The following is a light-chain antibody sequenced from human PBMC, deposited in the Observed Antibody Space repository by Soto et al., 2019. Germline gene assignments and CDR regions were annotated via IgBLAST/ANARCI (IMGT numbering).Light chain of an antibody. V-gene: IGKV3-15*01. J-gene: IGKJ5*01. CDR1: QSVSNN. CDR3: QQYNDWPPIT. CDR2: GAS. Sequence: IVLTQSPATLSVSPWESATLSCRASQSVSNNLAWYQHKPGQAPRLLIYGASTRATGVPVRFSGSGSGTEFTLTISSLQSEDFAVYYCQQYNDWPPITFGQGTRLEIK.